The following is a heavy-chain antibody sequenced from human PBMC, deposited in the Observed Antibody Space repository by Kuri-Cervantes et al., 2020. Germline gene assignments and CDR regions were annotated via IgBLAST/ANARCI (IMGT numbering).Heavy chain of an antibody. CDR2: ISWNSGSI. CDR1: GFTFDEYA. Sequence: SLKISCAASGFTFDEYAMHWVRQAPGKGLEWVSGISWNSGSIGYADSVKGRFTISRDNAKNSLYLQMNSLRAEDTAVYYCAREFGRPAQWFREEKAFDIWGQGTMVTVSS. V-gene: IGHV3-9*01. J-gene: IGHJ3*02. CDR3: AREFGRPAQWFREEKAFDI. D-gene: IGHD3-10*01.